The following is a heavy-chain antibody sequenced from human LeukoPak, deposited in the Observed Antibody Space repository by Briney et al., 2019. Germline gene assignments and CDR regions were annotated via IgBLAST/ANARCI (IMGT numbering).Heavy chain of an antibody. Sequence: GGSLRLSCAASGFTFDDYAMHWVRQAPGKGLEWVSGISWNSGSIGYADSVKGRFTISRDNAKNSLYLQMNSLRAEDTALYYCAKTSIGWDYTGYFDYWGQGTLVTVSS. V-gene: IGHV3-9*01. CDR1: GFTFDDYA. J-gene: IGHJ4*02. D-gene: IGHD1-7*01. CDR2: ISWNSGSI. CDR3: AKTSIGWDYTGYFDY.